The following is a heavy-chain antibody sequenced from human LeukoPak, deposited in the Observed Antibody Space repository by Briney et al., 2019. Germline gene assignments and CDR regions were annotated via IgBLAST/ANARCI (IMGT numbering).Heavy chain of an antibody. Sequence: SETLSLTCTVSGGSVNSGSYYWNWIRQPPGKGLEWIGYIYYSGSTNYNPSLKSRVTISVDTSKNQFSLKLSSVSAADTAVYYCARVRRDGYNSPDYWGQGTLVPVSS. CDR1: GGSVNSGSYY. CDR2: IYYSGST. CDR3: ARVRRDGYNSPDY. D-gene: IGHD5-24*01. J-gene: IGHJ4*02. V-gene: IGHV4-61*01.